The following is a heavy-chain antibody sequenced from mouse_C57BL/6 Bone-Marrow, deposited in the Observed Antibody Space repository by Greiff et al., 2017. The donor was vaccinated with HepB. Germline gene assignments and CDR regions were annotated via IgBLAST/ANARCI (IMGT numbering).Heavy chain of an antibody. CDR2: INYDGSST. V-gene: IGHV5-16*01. D-gene: IGHD2-1*01. CDR1: GFTFSDYY. CDR3: ARDGAVTTWTYWYFDV. Sequence: EVKLVESEGGLVQPGSSMKLSCTASGFTFSDYYMAWVRQVPEKGLEWVANINYDGSSTYYLDSLKSRFIISRDNAKNILYLQMSSLKSEDTDTYYCARDGAVTTWTYWYFDVWGTGTTVTVSS. J-gene: IGHJ1*03.